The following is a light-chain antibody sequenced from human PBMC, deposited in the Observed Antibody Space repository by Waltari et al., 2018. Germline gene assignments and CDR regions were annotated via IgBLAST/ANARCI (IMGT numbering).Light chain of an antibody. CDR3: QQYYSRRT. J-gene: IGKJ1*01. CDR1: QSLLYNSNDKNY. V-gene: IGKV4-1*01. CDR2: WAS. Sequence: DIVMTQSPDSLAVSLGERVTINCKSSQSLLYNSNDKNYLAWYQQKPGQPPKLLFYWASTQQSGVPDRFSGSGSATDFTLTISGLQAEDVAVDYCQQYYSRRTFGQGTRVEIK.